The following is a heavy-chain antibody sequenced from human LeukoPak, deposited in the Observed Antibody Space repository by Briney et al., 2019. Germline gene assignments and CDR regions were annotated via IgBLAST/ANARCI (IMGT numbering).Heavy chain of an antibody. D-gene: IGHD2-15*01. CDR3: ARLPPGYCSGGSCYRWFDP. CDR2: IYYSGST. CDR1: GGSISSYY. V-gene: IGHV4-59*08. J-gene: IGHJ5*02. Sequence: SETLSLTCTASGGSISSYYWSWIRQPPGKGLEWIGYIYYSGSTNYNPSLKSRVTISVDTSKNQFSLKLSSVTAADTAVYYCARLPPGYCSGGSCYRWFDPWGQGTLVTVSS.